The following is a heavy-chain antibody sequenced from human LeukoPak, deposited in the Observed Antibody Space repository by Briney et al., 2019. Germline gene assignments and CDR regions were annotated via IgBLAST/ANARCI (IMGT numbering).Heavy chain of an antibody. Sequence: GASLKISCKGSGYSFTSYWIGWVRQMPGKGLEWMGIIYPGDSDTRYSPSFQGQVTISADKSISTAYLQWSSLKASDTAMYYCARSRRSGYYYYWFDPWGQGTLVTVSS. D-gene: IGHD3-22*01. J-gene: IGHJ5*02. CDR3: ARSRRSGYYYYWFDP. V-gene: IGHV5-51*01. CDR2: IYPGDSDT. CDR1: GYSFTSYW.